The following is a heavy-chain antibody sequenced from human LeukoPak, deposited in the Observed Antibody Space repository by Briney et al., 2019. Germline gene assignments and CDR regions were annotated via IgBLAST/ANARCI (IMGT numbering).Heavy chain of an antibody. D-gene: IGHD3-3*01. Sequence: SVKVSCKASGDSFRNPAISWVRQAPGQGLEWMGGINPLFRTANFALKFQGKVTITADESTSTAYLELSSLRSEDTAVYYCARGGGIFGVLTTAHYYGMDVWGQGTTVTVSS. CDR3: ARGGGIFGVLTTAHYYGMDV. J-gene: IGHJ6*02. V-gene: IGHV1-69*13. CDR2: INPLFRTA. CDR1: GDSFRNPA.